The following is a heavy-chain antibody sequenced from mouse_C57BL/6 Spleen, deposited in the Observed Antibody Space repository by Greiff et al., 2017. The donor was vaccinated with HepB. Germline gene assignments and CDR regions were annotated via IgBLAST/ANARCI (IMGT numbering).Heavy chain of an antibody. J-gene: IGHJ2*01. D-gene: IGHD4-1*01. Sequence: EVKVVESEGGLVQPGSSMKLSCTASGFTFSDYYMAWVRQVPEKGLEWVANINYDGSSTYYLDSLKSRFIISRDNAKNILYLQMSSLKSEDTATYYCARGDWGVFDYWGQGTTLTVSS. CDR2: INYDGSST. CDR3: ARGDWGVFDY. CDR1: GFTFSDYY. V-gene: IGHV5-16*01.